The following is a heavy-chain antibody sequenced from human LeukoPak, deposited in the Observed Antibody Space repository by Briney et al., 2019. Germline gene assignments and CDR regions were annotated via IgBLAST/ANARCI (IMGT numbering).Heavy chain of an antibody. CDR3: ARLAVGSYYDSSGPNLFDY. D-gene: IGHD3-22*01. CDR1: GGSISSHTYY. CDR2: IYYSGTT. J-gene: IGHJ4*02. Sequence: SETLSLTCTVSGGSISSHTYYWAFIRQPPGKGLEWIATIYYSGTTYYNPSLKSRVTISVDTSKNQFSLKLSSVTAADTAVYYCARLAVGSYYDSSGPNLFDYWGQGTLVTASS. V-gene: IGHV4-39*07.